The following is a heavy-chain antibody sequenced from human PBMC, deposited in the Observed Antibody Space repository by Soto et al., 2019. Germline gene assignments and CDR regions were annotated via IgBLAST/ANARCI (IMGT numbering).Heavy chain of an antibody. J-gene: IGHJ4*02. CDR1: GFTLSDHS. V-gene: IGHV3-72*01. D-gene: IGHD3-22*01. Sequence: EVQLVESGGGLVQPGGSLRLSCAGSGFTLSDHSIDWVRQAPGKGLEWVARSRDKAQGYSTAYAAAVKGRFTTSRKESKNTVYVQMNSLKTEDTAVYYCVRDTFFSDSSGYTGCFAYWGQGTLVTVSS. CDR3: VRDTFFSDSSGYTGCFAY. CDR2: SRDKAQGYST.